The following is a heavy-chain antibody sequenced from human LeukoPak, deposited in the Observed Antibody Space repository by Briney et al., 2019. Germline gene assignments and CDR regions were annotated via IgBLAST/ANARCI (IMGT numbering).Heavy chain of an antibody. Sequence: TGGFLRLSCAASGFTFDDYTMHWVRQAPGKGLEWVSLISWDGGSTYYADSVKGRFTISRDNSKNSLYLQMNSLRTEDTALYYCAKDLDSGASLWGQGPLVTVTS. D-gene: IGHD2-2*01. J-gene: IGHJ1*01. CDR1: GFTFDDYT. CDR3: AKDLDSGASL. V-gene: IGHV3-43*01. CDR2: ISWDGGST.